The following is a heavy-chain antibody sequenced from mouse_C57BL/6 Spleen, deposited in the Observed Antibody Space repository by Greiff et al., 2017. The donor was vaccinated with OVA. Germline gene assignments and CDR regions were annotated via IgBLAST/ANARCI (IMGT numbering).Heavy chain of an antibody. Sequence: QVQLQQSGAELARPRASVKMSCKASCYTFTSYTMHWVKQRPGQGLEWIGYINPSSGYTKYNQKFKDKATLTADKSSSTAYMQLSSLTSEDSAVYYCAGPHYDYGRHWYFDVWGTGTTVTVSS. J-gene: IGHJ1*03. V-gene: IGHV1-4*01. CDR1: CYTFTSYT. D-gene: IGHD2-4*01. CDR2: INPSSGYT. CDR3: AGPHYDYGRHWYFDV.